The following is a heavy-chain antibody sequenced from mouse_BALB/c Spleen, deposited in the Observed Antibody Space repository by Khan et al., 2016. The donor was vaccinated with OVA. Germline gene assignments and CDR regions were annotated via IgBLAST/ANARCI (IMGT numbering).Heavy chain of an antibody. D-gene: IGHD1-1*02. CDR1: GFTFSTYG. CDR3: ARFGYYYGGEGLAY. CDR2: VSTGGSYT. J-gene: IGHJ3*01. Sequence: EVQGVESGGDLVKPGGSLKLSCAASGFTFSTYGMSWVRQTPDKRLEWVATVSTGGSYTYYPDSVKGRFTISRDNAKNTLYLQMSGLKSDDTAMFYCARFGYYYGGEGLAYWGQGTLVTVSA. V-gene: IGHV5-6*01.